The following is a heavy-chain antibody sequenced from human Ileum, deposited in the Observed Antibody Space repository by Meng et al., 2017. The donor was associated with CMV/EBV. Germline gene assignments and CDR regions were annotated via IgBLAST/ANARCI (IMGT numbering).Heavy chain of an antibody. Sequence: QVKLHQSGPGLVKPSQTLSLTCAGDIVSISIESWNWIRQSPSRGLEWLGRTWYGSKWYYEYAVSVKSRITIIPDTSQNQISLQLNSVTPDDTAVYYCTYGWPLKYWGQGSLVTVSS. CDR1: DIVSISIES. V-gene: IGHV6-1*01. J-gene: IGHJ4*02. CDR3: TYGWPLKY. CDR2: TWYGSKWYY. D-gene: IGHD3-10*01.